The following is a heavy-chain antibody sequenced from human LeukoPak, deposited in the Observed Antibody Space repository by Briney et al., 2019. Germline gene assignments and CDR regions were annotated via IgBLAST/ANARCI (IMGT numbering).Heavy chain of an antibody. V-gene: IGHV4-59*11. CDR1: GGSISSHY. CDR2: IYYSGST. D-gene: IGHD3-22*01. CDR3: ARENYYDTASFDP. J-gene: IGHJ5*02. Sequence: SETLSLTCTVSGGSISSHYWSWIRQPPGKGLERIGYIYYSGSTNYNPSLKSRVTISVDTSKNQFSLKLSSVTAADTAVYYCARENYYDTASFDPWGQGTLVTVSS.